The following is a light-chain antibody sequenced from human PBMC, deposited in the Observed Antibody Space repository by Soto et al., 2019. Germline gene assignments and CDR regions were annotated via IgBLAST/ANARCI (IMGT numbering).Light chain of an antibody. CDR1: QSISTY. Sequence: DIQLTQSPSFLSASVGDRVTISCRASQSISTYLNWYQQKPGKAPRLLIYAASSVQTGVPPRFSGSGSGTDFTLTISSLRPEDIATYFCQQSSSAPPWTFGQGTKVDIK. CDR3: QQSSSAPPWT. CDR2: AAS. J-gene: IGKJ1*01. V-gene: IGKV1-39*01.